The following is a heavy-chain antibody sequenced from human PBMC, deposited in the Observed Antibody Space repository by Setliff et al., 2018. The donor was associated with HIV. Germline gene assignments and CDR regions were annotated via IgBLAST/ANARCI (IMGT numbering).Heavy chain of an antibody. V-gene: IGHV3-66*02. J-gene: IGHJ6*03. Sequence: GGSLRLSCQTSGFRFGDSAMSWVRQAPGKGLEWVSLIYSGGSTYYSDSVKGRFTISRDNSKNTLYLQMNSLRAEDTAVYYCARVVPAAIDYYYYYMDVWGKGTTVTVSS. CDR3: ARVVPAAIDYYYYYMDV. CDR2: IYSGGST. D-gene: IGHD2-2*02. CDR1: GFRFGDSA.